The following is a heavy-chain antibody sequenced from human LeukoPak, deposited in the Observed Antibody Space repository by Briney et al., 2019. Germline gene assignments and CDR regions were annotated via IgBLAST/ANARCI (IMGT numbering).Heavy chain of an antibody. V-gene: IGHV4-59*01. J-gene: IGHJ4*02. D-gene: IGHD3-22*01. CDR1: GGPISSYY. CDR2: ISYSGSN. CDR3: ARTPIYYYDNSGYYN. Sequence: SETLSLTCTVSGGPISSYYWSWIRQPPGKGLEWIGYISYSGSNNYNPSLKSRVTISLDTSKTQFSLKLSSVTAADTAVYYCARTPIYYYDNSGYYNWGQGTLVTVSS.